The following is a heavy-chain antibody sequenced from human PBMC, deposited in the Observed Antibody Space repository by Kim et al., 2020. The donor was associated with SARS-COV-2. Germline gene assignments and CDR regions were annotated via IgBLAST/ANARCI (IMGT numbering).Heavy chain of an antibody. D-gene: IGHD6-13*01. CDR2: ISYDGSNK. J-gene: IGHJ5*02. CDR3: AKDESSSWYYDWFDP. V-gene: IGHV3-30*18. CDR1: GFTFSSYG. Sequence: GGSLRLSCAASGFTFSSYGMHWVRQAPGKGLEWVAVISYDGSNKYYADSVKGRFTISRDNSKNTLYLQMNSLRAEDTAVYYCAKDESSSWYYDWFDPWGQGTLVTVSS.